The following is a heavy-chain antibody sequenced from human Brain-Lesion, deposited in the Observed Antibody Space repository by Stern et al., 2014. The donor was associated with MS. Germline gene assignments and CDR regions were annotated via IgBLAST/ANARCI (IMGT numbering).Heavy chain of an antibody. Sequence: EMQLVESGGGLVQPGGSLTISCTAAGFTFGNYGMTWVRQAPGTGLELEAHINEDGAEKNYVDAVKGRFTISRDNARNSLYLQMNSLRVEDTALYYCARVYNTIYGIVTQRGSGMDVWGQGTTVIVSS. D-gene: IGHD3-3*01. J-gene: IGHJ6*02. CDR2: INEDGAEK. V-gene: IGHV3-7*01. CDR3: ARVYNTIYGIVTQRGSGMDV. CDR1: GFTFGNYG.